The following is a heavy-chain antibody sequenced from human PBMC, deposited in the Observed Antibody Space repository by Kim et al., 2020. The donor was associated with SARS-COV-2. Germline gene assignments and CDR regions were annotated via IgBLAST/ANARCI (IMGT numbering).Heavy chain of an antibody. CDR2: INSDGSST. CDR3: ARGAGVDTAMRNNDY. D-gene: IGHD5-18*01. J-gene: IGHJ4*02. Sequence: GGSLRLSCAASGFTFSTYWMHWVRQAPGKGLVWVSRINSDGSSTSYADSVKGRFTISRDNAKNTLYLQMNSLRAEDTAVYYCARGAGVDTAMRNNDYWGQGTLVTVSS. CDR1: GFTFSTYW. V-gene: IGHV3-74*01.